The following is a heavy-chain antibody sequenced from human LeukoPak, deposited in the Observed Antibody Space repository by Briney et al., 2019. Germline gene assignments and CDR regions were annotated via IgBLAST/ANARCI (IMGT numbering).Heavy chain of an antibody. CDR1: GYTFTGYY. CDR2: INPNSGGT. J-gene: IGHJ5*02. D-gene: IGHD6-13*01. V-gene: IGHV1-2*02. Sequence: GASVKVSCKASGYTFTGYYMHWVRQAPGHGLEWMGWINPNSGGTNYAQKFQGRVTMTRDTSISTAYMELSRLRSDDTAVYYCARRIAAAGTSWFVPWGQGTLVTVSS. CDR3: ARRIAAAGTSWFVP.